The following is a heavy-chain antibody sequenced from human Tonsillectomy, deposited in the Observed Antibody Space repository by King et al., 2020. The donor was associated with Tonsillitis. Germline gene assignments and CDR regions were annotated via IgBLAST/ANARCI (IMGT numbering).Heavy chain of an antibody. D-gene: IGHD6-13*01. J-gene: IGHJ6*03. CDR3: ARLVAASRGRYYYMDV. CDR2: IYYSGST. Sequence: VQLQESGPGLVKPSETLSLTCTVSGGPISSYYWSWIRQPPGKGLEWIGYIYYSGSTNYNPPLKSRVTISVATSKNQFSLKLSSVTAADTAVYYCARLVAASRGRYYYMDVWGKGTTVTVSS. CDR1: GGPISSYY. V-gene: IGHV4-59*08.